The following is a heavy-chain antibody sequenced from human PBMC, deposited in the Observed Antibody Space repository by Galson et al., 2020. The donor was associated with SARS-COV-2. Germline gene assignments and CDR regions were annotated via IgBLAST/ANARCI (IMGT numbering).Heavy chain of an antibody. CDR1: GFTFNIFP. D-gene: IGHD2-2*01. CDR2: ISGSGDTT. CDR3: AKGSGSQPGIIY. Sequence: GGSLRLSCAASGFTFNIFPMAWVRQAPGQVLEWVSGISGSGDTTYYADSVRGRFTISRDNSKNTLYLQMGSLRAEDTAIYYCAKGSGSQPGIIYWGQGTLVTVS. J-gene: IGHJ4*02. V-gene: IGHV3-23*01.